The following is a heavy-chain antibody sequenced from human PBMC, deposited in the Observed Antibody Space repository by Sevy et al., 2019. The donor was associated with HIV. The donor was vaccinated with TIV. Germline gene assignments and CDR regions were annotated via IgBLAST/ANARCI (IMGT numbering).Heavy chain of an antibody. V-gene: IGHV3-30-3*01. CDR3: SRVHRPDIVLVPAADYDFWSGYLDY. CDR1: GFTFSSYA. Sequence: GGSLRLSCAASGFTFSSYAMHWVRQAPGKGLEWVAVISYDGSNKYYADSVKGRFTISRDNSKNTLYLQVNSLRAEDTSVYYWSRVHRPDIVLVPAADYDFWSGYLDYWGQGTLVTVSS. CDR2: ISYDGSNK. J-gene: IGHJ4*02. D-gene: IGHD3-3*01.